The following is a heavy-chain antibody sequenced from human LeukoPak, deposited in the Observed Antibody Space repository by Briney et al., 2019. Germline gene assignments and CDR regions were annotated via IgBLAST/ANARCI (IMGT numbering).Heavy chain of an antibody. Sequence: GGSLRLSCAASGFTFSSYAMSWVRQVPGKGLEWVSAISGSGGSTYYADSVKGRFTISRDNSKNTLYLQMNSLRAEDTAVYYCAKAGSSWYGNWFDPWGQGTLVTVSS. V-gene: IGHV3-23*01. CDR2: ISGSGGST. D-gene: IGHD6-13*01. CDR1: GFTFSSYA. CDR3: AKAGSSWYGNWFDP. J-gene: IGHJ5*02.